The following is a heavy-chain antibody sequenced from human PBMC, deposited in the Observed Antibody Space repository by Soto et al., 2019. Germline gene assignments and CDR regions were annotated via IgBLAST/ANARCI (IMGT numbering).Heavy chain of an antibody. CDR2: ISPYNGNT. V-gene: IGHV1-18*01. CDR3: ARDPFVVRGARRGTDV. Sequence: QVQLVQSGAEVKKPGASVKVSCKASGYTFTSHAISWVRQAPGQGLEWMGWISPYNGNTNYAQKLQGRVTMTTDTSTSTAYMELRSLRSDDTAVYYCARDPFVVRGARRGTDVWGQGTTVTVSS. J-gene: IGHJ6*02. CDR1: GYTFTSHA. D-gene: IGHD3-10*01.